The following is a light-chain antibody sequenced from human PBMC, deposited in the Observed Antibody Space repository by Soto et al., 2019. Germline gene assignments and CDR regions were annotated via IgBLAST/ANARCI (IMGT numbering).Light chain of an antibody. Sequence: DIQMTQSPSSVSASVGDRVTITCRASQGISSWLVWYQQKPGKAPKLLIYAASSLQSGVPSRFSGSGSGTDFTLTIISLQPEDFATYYCQQANSFPPTFGQGTKLEIK. CDR1: QGISSW. CDR2: AAS. CDR3: QQANSFPPT. J-gene: IGKJ2*01. V-gene: IGKV1D-12*01.